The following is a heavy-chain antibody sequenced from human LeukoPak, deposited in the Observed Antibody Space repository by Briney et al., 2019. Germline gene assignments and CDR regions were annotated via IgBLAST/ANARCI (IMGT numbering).Heavy chain of an antibody. Sequence: SGGSLRLSCAASEFTYSAYAMSWVRKAPGKGLEWVSTISGDGRGTFYADSVKGRFTISRDDSKTTLFLQMNSLRAEDTAIYYCARRYGGWGAFDIWGQGTVVTVSS. V-gene: IGHV3-23*01. D-gene: IGHD4-23*01. CDR3: ARRYGGWGAFDI. CDR2: ISGDGRGT. J-gene: IGHJ3*02. CDR1: EFTYSAYA.